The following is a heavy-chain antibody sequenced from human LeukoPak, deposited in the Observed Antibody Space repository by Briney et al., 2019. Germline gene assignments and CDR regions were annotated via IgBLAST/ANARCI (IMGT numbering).Heavy chain of an antibody. J-gene: IGHJ4*02. D-gene: IGHD1-26*01. CDR1: GFTFNNAW. Sequence: GGSLRLSCAASGFTFNNAWMSWVRQAPGKGLEWVGRIKSKTDGGTADYAAPVKGRFTISRDDSKNTLFLEMSSLKTEDTAVYYCAAAAKVGGCWGQGTLVTVSS. CDR3: AAAAKVGGC. CDR2: IKSKTDGGTA. V-gene: IGHV3-15*01.